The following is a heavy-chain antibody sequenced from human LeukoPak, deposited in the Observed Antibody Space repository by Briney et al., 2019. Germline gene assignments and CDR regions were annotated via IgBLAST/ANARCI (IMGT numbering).Heavy chain of an antibody. J-gene: IGHJ4*02. Sequence: GGSLRLSCAASGFTFSSYSMNWVRQAPGKGLEWVSSISSSSSYIYYADSVKGRFTISRDYAKNSLYLQMNSLRAEDTAVYYCARDPSGYYFRFDYWGQGTLVTVSS. V-gene: IGHV3-21*01. CDR1: GFTFSSYS. CDR3: ARDPSGYYFRFDY. CDR2: ISSSSSYI. D-gene: IGHD3-22*01.